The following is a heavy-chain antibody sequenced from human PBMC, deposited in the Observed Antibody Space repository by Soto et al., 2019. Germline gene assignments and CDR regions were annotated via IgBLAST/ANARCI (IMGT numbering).Heavy chain of an antibody. Sequence: GGSLRLSCIASGFTFSTTAMSWVRQAPGKGLEWVSAISGAGVSTYYADSVKGRFTISRDNSKNTLFLQMNGLRGEDTAVYYCAKVAVGIWGFDSWGQGTLVTVSS. V-gene: IGHV3-23*01. J-gene: IGHJ4*02. CDR2: ISGAGVST. D-gene: IGHD2-15*01. CDR1: GFTFSTTA. CDR3: AKVAVGIWGFDS.